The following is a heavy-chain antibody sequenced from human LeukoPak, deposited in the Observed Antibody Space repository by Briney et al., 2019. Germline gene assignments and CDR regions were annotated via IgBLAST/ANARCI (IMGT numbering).Heavy chain of an antibody. CDR2: INPNSGGT. CDR3: ARENCSSTSCYSRFDY. Sequence: GASVKVSCKASGYTFTGYYMHWVRQAPGQGLEWMGWINPNSGGTNYAQKFQGRVTMTRDTSISTAYMELSRLRSDDTAVYYCARENCSSTSCYSRFDYWGQGTLVTVSS. CDR1: GYTFTGYY. J-gene: IGHJ4*02. V-gene: IGHV1-2*02. D-gene: IGHD2-2*01.